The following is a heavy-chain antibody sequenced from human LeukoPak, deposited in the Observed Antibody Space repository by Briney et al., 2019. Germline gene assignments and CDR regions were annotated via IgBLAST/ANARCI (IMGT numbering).Heavy chain of an antibody. D-gene: IGHD3-10*01. CDR2: IYYSGST. CDR1: GGSFSGYY. J-gene: IGHJ2*01. Sequence: SETLSLTCAVYGGSFSGYYWSWIRQHPGKGLEWIGYIYYSGSTYYNPSLKSRVTISVDTSKNQFSLKLSSVTAADTAVYYCARDRSGFGYFDLWGRGTLVTVSS. CDR3: ARDRSGFGYFDL. V-gene: IGHV4-31*11.